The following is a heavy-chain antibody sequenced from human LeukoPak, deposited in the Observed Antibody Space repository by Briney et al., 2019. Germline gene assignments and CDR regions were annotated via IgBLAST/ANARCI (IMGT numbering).Heavy chain of an antibody. J-gene: IGHJ4*02. CDR1: GGSISSYY. Sequence: PSEYLSLACTVSGGSISSYYWSSIRHPPGRGLEWIGYIYYSGRTTYKTPLKSGVTTSEETSKDPFSLKLRSVTAADPAVYYCARGGMFYGDYFSLGCWGQGTLVTDSS. D-gene: IGHD4-17*01. CDR2: IYYSGRT. V-gene: IGHV4-59*01. CDR3: ARGGMFYGDYFSLGC.